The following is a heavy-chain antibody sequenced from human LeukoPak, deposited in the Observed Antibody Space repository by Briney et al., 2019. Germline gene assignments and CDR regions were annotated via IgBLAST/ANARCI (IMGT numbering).Heavy chain of an antibody. Sequence: SETLSLTCAVYGGSFIGYDWTWIRQPPGKGLEWIGEINHSGGTNYNPSLKRRVTISVDTSKNQFSLKLSSVTAADTAVYYWAGLARGGNWFDPWGQGTLVTVSS. CDR3: AGLARGGNWFDP. J-gene: IGHJ5*02. D-gene: IGHD6-6*01. CDR2: INHSGGT. CDR1: GGSFIGYD. V-gene: IGHV4-34*01.